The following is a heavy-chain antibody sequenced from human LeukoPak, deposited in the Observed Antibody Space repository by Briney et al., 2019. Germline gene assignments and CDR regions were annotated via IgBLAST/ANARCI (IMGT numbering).Heavy chain of an antibody. CDR1: GFSFSDYS. Sequence: GGSLRLSCAASGFSFSDYSMNWVRQAPGKGLEWVSSITISSSIIYYADSVKGRFTISGDNAKNPLFLQMNSLRAEDTAVYFCARDLSDDYSLDYWGQGTLVSVSS. CDR2: ITISSSII. J-gene: IGHJ4*02. D-gene: IGHD3-16*01. V-gene: IGHV3-21*01. CDR3: ARDLSDDYSLDY.